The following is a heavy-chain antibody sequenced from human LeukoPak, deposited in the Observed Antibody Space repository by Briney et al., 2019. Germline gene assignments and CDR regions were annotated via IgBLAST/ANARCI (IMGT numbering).Heavy chain of an antibody. V-gene: IGHV3-66*01. CDR1: GFTVSGNY. CDR3: ARGVDCSGGSCYSWEYYYYYMDV. D-gene: IGHD2-15*01. J-gene: IGHJ6*03. Sequence: PGGSLRLSCAASGFTVSGNYMSWVRQAPGKGLEWVSVIYSGGSTYYADSVKGRFTISRDNSKNTLYLQMNRLRAEETAVYYCARGVDCSGGSCYSWEYYYYYMDVWGKGTTVTISS. CDR2: IYSGGST.